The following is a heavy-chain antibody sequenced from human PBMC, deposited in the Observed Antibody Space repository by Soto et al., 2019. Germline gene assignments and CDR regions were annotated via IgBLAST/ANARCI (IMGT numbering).Heavy chain of an antibody. J-gene: IGHJ6*02. V-gene: IGHV1-2*02. CDR1: GYTFTGYY. Sequence: ASVKVSCKASGYTFTGYYMHWVRQAPGQGLEWMGWINPNSGGTNYAQKFQGRVTMTRDTSISTAYMELSSMRSEDKAVYSCETGQSAYCTGGSCYLYYYYGMDVWGQGITVTVSS. CDR2: INPNSGGT. CDR3: ETGQSAYCTGGSCYLYYYYGMDV. D-gene: IGHD2-15*01.